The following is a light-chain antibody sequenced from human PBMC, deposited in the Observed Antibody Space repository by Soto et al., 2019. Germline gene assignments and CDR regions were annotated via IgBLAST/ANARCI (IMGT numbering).Light chain of an antibody. CDR3: QQYNNWTLYT. J-gene: IGKJ2*01. V-gene: IGKV3-15*01. CDR1: QIVSSN. Sequence: EIVMTQSPATLSLSPGERATLSCRASQIVSSNLAWYQQRPGQAPRLLIYGASTRATGIPARFSGTGSGTEFTLTISSLQSEDFAVYYCQQYNNWTLYTFGQGTKLEIK. CDR2: GAS.